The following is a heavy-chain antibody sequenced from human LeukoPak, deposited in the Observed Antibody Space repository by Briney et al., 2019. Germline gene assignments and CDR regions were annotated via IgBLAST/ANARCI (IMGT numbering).Heavy chain of an antibody. CDR1: GFTFSSYA. V-gene: IGHV3-23*01. D-gene: IGHD5-18*01. Sequence: GSLRLSCAASGFTFSSYAMSWVRQAPGKGPEWVSAISGSGGSTYYADSAKGQFTISRDNSKNALYLQMNSLTVEDTALYHCARDRSYGSFDFWGQGTLVTVSS. CDR3: ARDRSYGSFDF. CDR2: ISGSGGST. J-gene: IGHJ4*02.